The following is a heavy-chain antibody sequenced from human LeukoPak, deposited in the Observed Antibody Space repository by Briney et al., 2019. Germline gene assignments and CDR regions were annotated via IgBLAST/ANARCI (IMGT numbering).Heavy chain of an antibody. CDR3: TTPGGGYSYGYYYYGMDV. CDR2: IKSKTDGGTT. J-gene: IGHJ6*04. CDR1: GFTFSNAW. V-gene: IGHV3-15*01. Sequence: GGSLRLSCEASGFTFSNAWMSWVRQAPGKGLEWVGRIKSKTDGGTTDYAAPVKGRFTISRDDSKNTLYLQMNSLKTEDTAVYYCTTPGGGYSYGYYYYGMDVWGKGTTVTVSS. D-gene: IGHD5-18*01.